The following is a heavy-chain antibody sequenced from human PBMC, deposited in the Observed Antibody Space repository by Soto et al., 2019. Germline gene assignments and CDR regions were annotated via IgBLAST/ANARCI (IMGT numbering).Heavy chain of an antibody. J-gene: IGHJ6*02. D-gene: IGHD1-7*01. CDR1: GFTFSSYA. Sequence: PGGSLRLSCAASGFTFSSYAMSWVRQAPGKGLEWVSAISGSGGSTYYADSVKGRFTISRDNSKNTLYLQMNSLRAEDTAVYYCAKDRGNWNYENYYYYGMDVWGQGTTVTV. CDR2: ISGSGGST. CDR3: AKDRGNWNYENYYYYGMDV. V-gene: IGHV3-23*01.